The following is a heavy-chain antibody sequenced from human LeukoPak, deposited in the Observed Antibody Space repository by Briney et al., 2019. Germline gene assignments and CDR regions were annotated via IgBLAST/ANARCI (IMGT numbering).Heavy chain of an antibody. J-gene: IGHJ4*02. CDR2: IYYSGST. Sequence: SETLFLTCTVSGGSISSYYWSWIRQSPGKGLEWIGYIYYSGSTNYNPSLKSRVTISVDTSKNQFSLKVSSVTAADTAVYYCARGANPGIAVAAPFDYWGQGTLVTVSS. D-gene: IGHD6-19*01. CDR3: ARGANPGIAVAAPFDY. CDR1: GGSISSYY. V-gene: IGHV4-59*01.